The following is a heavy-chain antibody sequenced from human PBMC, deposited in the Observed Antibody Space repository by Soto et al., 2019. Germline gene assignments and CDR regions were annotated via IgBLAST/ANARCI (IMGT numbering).Heavy chain of an antibody. CDR1: VGTFSPYT. J-gene: IGHJ5*02. Sequence: FSVNVSCKSSVGTFSPYTLARLRLAPGHGLEGVGGIIPIFGTANYPQKFKGRVTITADESTSTAYMELGSLRSEDRAVYYCARSQKSNAYWNSGFDLWGQGTLVTVSS. V-gene: IGHV1-69*13. D-gene: IGHD3-16*01. CDR3: ARSQKSNAYWNSGFDL. CDR2: IIPIFGTA.